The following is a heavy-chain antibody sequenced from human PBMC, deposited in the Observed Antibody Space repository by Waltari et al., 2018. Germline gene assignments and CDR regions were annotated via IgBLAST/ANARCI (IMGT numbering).Heavy chain of an antibody. CDR2: ISSAGGST. Sequence: EVQLLESGGGWVQPGGSLRLSCTASGFIFSIHAITWVRQAPGKGLEWVSSISSAGGSTNYADSVRGRFTISRDNSKNTLYLQMNSLRAEDTAVYYCAKAGGLSIAARLSWFDPWGQGTLVTVSS. CDR3: AKAGGLSIAARLSWFDP. CDR1: GFIFSIHA. D-gene: IGHD6-6*01. J-gene: IGHJ5*02. V-gene: IGHV3-23*01.